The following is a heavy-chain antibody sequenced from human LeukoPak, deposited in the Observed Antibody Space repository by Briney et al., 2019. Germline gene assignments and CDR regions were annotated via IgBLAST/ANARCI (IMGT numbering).Heavy chain of an antibody. CDR2: IKTKSEGGTT. J-gene: IGHJ4*02. V-gene: IGHV3-15*01. Sequence: PGGSLRPSCVGSGFTFSNTWMNWVRRAPGKGLEWVGRIKTKSEGGTTHYAAHVKGRFTISRDDSKKTIFLQMNSLKIEDTAIYFCAADLDAYNTLDSWGQGALVTVSS. CDR1: GFTFSNTW. D-gene: IGHD5-24*01. CDR3: AADLDAYNTLDS.